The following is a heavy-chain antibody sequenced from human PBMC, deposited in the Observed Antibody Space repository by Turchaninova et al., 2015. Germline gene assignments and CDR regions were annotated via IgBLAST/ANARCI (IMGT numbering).Heavy chain of an antibody. CDR1: GGSISTYH. CDR3: ARHGPTSATYYRSFDI. Sequence: QVQLQGSDPGLVTPSETLSLTFPVSGGSISTYHWSWIRPPPGKGLEGIGYIYYSGSTNYNPSLKSRVTISVDTAKNQFSLKLNSVTAADTAVYYCARHGPTSATYYRSFDIWGQGTMVTVSS. V-gene: IGHV4-59*08. CDR2: IYYSGST. D-gene: IGHD1-26*01. J-gene: IGHJ3*02.